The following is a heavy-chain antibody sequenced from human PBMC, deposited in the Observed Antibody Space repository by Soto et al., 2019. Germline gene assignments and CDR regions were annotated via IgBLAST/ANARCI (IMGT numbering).Heavy chain of an antibody. D-gene: IGHD6-13*01. Sequence: QAQLVQSGAEVKEPGASVRVSCKPSGSTFTDFGVSWVRQAPGQGLEWMGWISGYDGKTNYAQNLQGRVTMTTDTSASTAYLEMRSLRSDDTAVYYCATAGAAAAGTRFFPHCGQGTLVIVSS. J-gene: IGHJ1*01. CDR3: ATAGAAAAGTRFFPH. V-gene: IGHV1-18*01. CDR2: ISGYDGKT. CDR1: GSTFTDFG.